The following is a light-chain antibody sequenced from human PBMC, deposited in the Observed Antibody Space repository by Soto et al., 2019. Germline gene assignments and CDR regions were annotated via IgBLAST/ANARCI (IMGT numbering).Light chain of an antibody. J-gene: IGKJ2*01. CDR2: ATS. CDR3: QNYNSAPYT. Sequence: DIPMTQSPSSLSASVGDRVTITCRASQAISNFVAWYQQRPGGVPKLLIYATSTLQSGVPSRFSGGGSETDFTLTISSLQPEDFATYYCQNYNSAPYTFGQGTKLEIK. V-gene: IGKV1-27*01. CDR1: QAISNF.